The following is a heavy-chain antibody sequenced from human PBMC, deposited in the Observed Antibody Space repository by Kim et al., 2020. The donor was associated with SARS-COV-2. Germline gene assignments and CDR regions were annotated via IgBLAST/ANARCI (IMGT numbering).Heavy chain of an antibody. CDR2: IYHSGST. Sequence: SETLSLTCAVSGGSISSSNWWSWVRQPPGKGLEWIGEIYHSGSTNYNPSLKSRVTISVDKSKNQFSLKLSSVTAADTAVYYCARVKYEGSLDSDAFDIWGQGTMVTVSS. V-gene: IGHV4-4*02. CDR3: ARVKYEGSLDSDAFDI. J-gene: IGHJ3*02. D-gene: IGHD2-2*01. CDR1: GGSISSSNW.